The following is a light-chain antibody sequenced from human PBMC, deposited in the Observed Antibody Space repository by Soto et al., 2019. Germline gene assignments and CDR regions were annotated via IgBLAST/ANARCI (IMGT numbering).Light chain of an antibody. CDR1: QGMTTY. Sequence: GDRVTNTCRASQGMTTYLARFQQKPGKVPKFVIYGASTLQSGVATRFGGSGSGTDFTLTISRLEPEDFAVYYCQQYGSSRTFGPGTKVDIK. CDR3: QQYGSSRT. CDR2: GAS. J-gene: IGKJ3*01. V-gene: IGKV1-27*01.